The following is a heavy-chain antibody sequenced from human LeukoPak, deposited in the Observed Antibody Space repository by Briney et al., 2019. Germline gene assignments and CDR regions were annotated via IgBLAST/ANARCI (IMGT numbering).Heavy chain of an antibody. CDR1: GGSISSYS. J-gene: IGHJ4*02. D-gene: IGHD3-22*01. CDR2: IYYSGST. Sequence: SETLSPTCTVSGGSISSYSWSWIRQPPGKGLEWIGYIYYSGSTNYNPSLKSRVTISVDTSKNQFSLKLSSVTAADTAVYYCARYRTPNPTYYFDSSGYSYFDFWGQGALVTVSS. V-gene: IGHV4-59*01. CDR3: ARYRTPNPTYYFDSSGYSYFDF.